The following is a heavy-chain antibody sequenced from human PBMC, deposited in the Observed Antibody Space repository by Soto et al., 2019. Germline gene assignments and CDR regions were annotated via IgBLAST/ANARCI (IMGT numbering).Heavy chain of an antibody. J-gene: IGHJ4*02. D-gene: IGHD3-10*01. CDR1: GGSITSYY. CDR2: IYYSGST. V-gene: IGHV4-59*01. Sequence: SETLSLTCTVSGGSITSYYWSWIRQPPGKGLEWIGYIYYSGSTNYNPSLKSRVTISVDTSKNQFSLKLSSVTAADTAVYYCAREAGSTAGSGSLFDYWGQGTLVTVSS. CDR3: AREAGSTAGSGSLFDY.